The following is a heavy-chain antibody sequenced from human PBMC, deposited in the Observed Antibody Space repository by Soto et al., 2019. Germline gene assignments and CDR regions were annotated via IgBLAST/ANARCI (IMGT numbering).Heavy chain of an antibody. J-gene: IGHJ5*02. CDR3: ARESVGWFDP. V-gene: IGHV1-8*01. Sequence: QVQLVQSGAEVKRPGASVNVSCKASGYAFTSYDINWVRQATGQGLEWMGWMNPNSGNTGYAQKFQGRVTMTSNTSITTAYMELSSLRSEDTAVYYCARESVGWFDPWGQGTLVTVSS. CDR1: GYAFTSYD. D-gene: IGHD1-26*01. CDR2: MNPNSGNT.